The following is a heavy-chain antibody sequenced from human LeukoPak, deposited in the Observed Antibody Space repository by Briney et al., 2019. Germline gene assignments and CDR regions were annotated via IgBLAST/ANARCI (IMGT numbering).Heavy chain of an antibody. V-gene: IGHV1-8*01. CDR1: GYTFTSYD. Sequence: ASVKVSCKASGYTFTSYDIHWVRQATGQGLEWMGWMNPNSGNTGYAQKFQGRVTMTRNTSISTAYMELSSLRSEDTAVYYCASAFYDSGGYYTPLWYWGQGTLVTVSS. J-gene: IGHJ4*02. CDR2: MNPNSGNT. CDR3: ASAFYDSGGYYTPLWY. D-gene: IGHD3-22*01.